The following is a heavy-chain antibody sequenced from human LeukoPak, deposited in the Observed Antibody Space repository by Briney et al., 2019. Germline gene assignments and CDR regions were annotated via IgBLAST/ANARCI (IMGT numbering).Heavy chain of an antibody. CDR2: ISAYNGNT. CDR3: ARVESSSSGTYYYYYGMDV. Sequence: ASVKVSCKASGYTFTSYGISWVRQAPGQGLEWMGWISAYNGNTNYAQKLQGRVTMTTDTSTSTAYMELRRLRSDDTAVYYCARVESSSSGTYYYYYGMDVWGQGTTVTVSS. D-gene: IGHD6-6*01. CDR1: GYTFTSYG. V-gene: IGHV1-18*01. J-gene: IGHJ6*02.